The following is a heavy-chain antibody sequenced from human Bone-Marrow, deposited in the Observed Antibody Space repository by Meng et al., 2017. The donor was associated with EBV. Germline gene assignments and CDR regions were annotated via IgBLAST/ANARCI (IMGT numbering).Heavy chain of an antibody. D-gene: IGHD3-10*01. CDR2: INPNSGGT. J-gene: IGHJ4*02. CDR3: ARGRGYYGSGTYYAFDN. V-gene: IGHV1-2*06. Sequence: HVVHVGAELKHPWAPGKASYKPSGYPFRGYCMHGVRQAPGQWLEWMGLINPNSGGTDYAQMFQGRATMTRDTSISTAYMELSRLRSDDTAVYYCARGRGYYGSGTYYAFDNWGQGTLVTVSS. CDR1: GYPFRGYC.